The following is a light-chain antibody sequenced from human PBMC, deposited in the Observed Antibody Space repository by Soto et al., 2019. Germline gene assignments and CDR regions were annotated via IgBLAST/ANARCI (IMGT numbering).Light chain of an antibody. CDR1: QSVGDY. V-gene: IGKV3-11*01. Sequence: EIVLTQSPATLSLSLGERATLSCRASQSVGDYLAWCQQQPGQPPRLLISDASNRAAGIPARFSGSGSGTDFTLTISSLEPEDFAVYYCQQRGNLYTFGQGTKLEIK. CDR2: DAS. CDR3: QQRGNLYT. J-gene: IGKJ2*01.